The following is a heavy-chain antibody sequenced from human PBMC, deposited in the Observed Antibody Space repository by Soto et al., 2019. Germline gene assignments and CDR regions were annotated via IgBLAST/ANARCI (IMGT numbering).Heavy chain of an antibody. Sequence: GESLKISCAASGFTFSSYWMSWVRQAPGKGLEWVANIKQDGSEKYYVDSVKGRFTISRDNAKNSLYLQMNSLRAEDTAVYYCARDGRDYYDSGGMDVWGQGTTVTVSS. V-gene: IGHV3-7*05. J-gene: IGHJ6*02. D-gene: IGHD3-22*01. CDR2: IKQDGSEK. CDR3: ARDGRDYYDSGGMDV. CDR1: GFTFSSYW.